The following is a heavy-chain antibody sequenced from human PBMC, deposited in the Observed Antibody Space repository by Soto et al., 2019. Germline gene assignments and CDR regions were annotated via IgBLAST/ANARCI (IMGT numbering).Heavy chain of an antibody. J-gene: IGHJ4*02. V-gene: IGHV1-2*04. Sequence: EASVKVSCKASGYTFTGYYMHWVRQAPRQGLEWMGWINPNSGGTNYAQKFQGWVTMTRDTSISTAYMELSRLRSDDTAVYYCARVDYYGSGSPYYFDYWGQGTLVTVSS. CDR3: ARVDYYGSGSPYYFDY. CDR2: INPNSGGT. CDR1: GYTFTGYY. D-gene: IGHD3-10*01.